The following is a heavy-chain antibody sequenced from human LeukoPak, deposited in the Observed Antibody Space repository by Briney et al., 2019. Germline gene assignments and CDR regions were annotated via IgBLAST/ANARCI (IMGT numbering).Heavy chain of an antibody. CDR2: IYYSGST. Sequence: SETLSLTCTVSGGSISSYYWSWIRQPPGKGLEWIGYIYYSGSTNYNPSLKSRVTISVDTSKNQFSLKLSSVTAADTAVYYCARASGGWFGPNNYGMDVWGQGTTVTVSS. J-gene: IGHJ6*02. D-gene: IGHD3-10*01. CDR3: ARASGGWFGPNNYGMDV. CDR1: GGSISSYY. V-gene: IGHV4-59*01.